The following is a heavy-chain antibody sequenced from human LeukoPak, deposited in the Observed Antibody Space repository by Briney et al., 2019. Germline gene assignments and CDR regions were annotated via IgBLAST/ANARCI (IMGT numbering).Heavy chain of an antibody. V-gene: IGHV1-46*01. CDR2: INPSGGST. D-gene: IGHD6-13*01. J-gene: IGHJ4*02. CDR3: ARAAGAAAFPVDS. Sequence: GASVKVSCKASGYTFTSCYMHWVRQAPGQGLEWMGIINPSGGSTTYAQKFQGRVTMTRDTSTSTVYMELGSLRFEDTAVYYCARAAGAAAFPVDSWGQGTLVTVSS. CDR1: GYTFTSCY.